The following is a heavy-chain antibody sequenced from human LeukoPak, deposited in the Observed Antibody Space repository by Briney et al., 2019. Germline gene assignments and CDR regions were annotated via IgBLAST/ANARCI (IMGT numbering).Heavy chain of an antibody. CDR3: ARRTYYYESSGYYYYYMDV. Sequence: PSETLSLTCTVAGASITSASYYWSWTRQHPGKGLEWISYIDYNGSTYYNPSLKSRVTISGDTSKNHFSLKLSSVTAADTAVYYCARRTYYYESSGYYYYYMDVWGKGTTVTVSS. CDR1: GASITSASYY. J-gene: IGHJ6*03. V-gene: IGHV4-31*03. D-gene: IGHD3-22*01. CDR2: IDYNGST.